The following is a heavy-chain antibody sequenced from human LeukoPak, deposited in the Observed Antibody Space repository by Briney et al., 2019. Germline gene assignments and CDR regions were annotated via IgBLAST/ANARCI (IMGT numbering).Heavy chain of an antibody. Sequence: ASVKVSCMASGGTFSSYAISWVRQAPGQGLEWMGGIIPIFGTANYAQKFQGRVTITADESTSTAYMELSSLRSEDTAVYYCACCITMIVTDNYYYYGMDVWGQGTTVTVSS. D-gene: IGHD3-22*01. CDR3: ACCITMIVTDNYYYYGMDV. J-gene: IGHJ6*02. V-gene: IGHV1-69*13. CDR2: IIPIFGTA. CDR1: GGTFSSYA.